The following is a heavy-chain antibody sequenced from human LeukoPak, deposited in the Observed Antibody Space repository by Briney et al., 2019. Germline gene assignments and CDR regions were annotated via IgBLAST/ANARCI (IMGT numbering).Heavy chain of an antibody. V-gene: IGHV3-21*01. CDR2: ISSSSSYT. Sequence: GGSLRLSCAASGFTFSSYSMNWVRQAPGKGLEWVSSISSSSSYTYYADSVKGRFTISRDNAKNSLYLQMNSLRAEDTAVYYCARDRIGYYDSSGYYDYWGQGTLVTVSS. D-gene: IGHD3-22*01. J-gene: IGHJ4*02. CDR3: ARDRIGYYDSSGYYDY. CDR1: GFTFSSYS.